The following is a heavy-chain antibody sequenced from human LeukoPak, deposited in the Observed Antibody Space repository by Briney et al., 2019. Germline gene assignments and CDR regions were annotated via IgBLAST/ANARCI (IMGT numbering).Heavy chain of an antibody. Sequence: PGGSLRLSCAASGFTFSSYGMPWVRQAPGKGLEWVAVIWYDGSNKYYADSVKGRFTISRDNSKNTLYLQMNSLRAEDTAVYYCARDRGNIAAERFDYWGQGTLVTVSS. V-gene: IGHV3-33*01. CDR2: IWYDGSNK. J-gene: IGHJ4*02. CDR1: GFTFSSYG. D-gene: IGHD6-13*01. CDR3: ARDRGNIAAERFDY.